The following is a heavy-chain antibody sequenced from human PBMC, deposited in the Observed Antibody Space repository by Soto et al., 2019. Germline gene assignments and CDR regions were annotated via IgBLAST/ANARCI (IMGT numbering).Heavy chain of an antibody. Sequence: LRLSCAASGFTFSSYGMHWVRQAPGKGLEWVAVIWYDGSNKYYADSVKGRFTISRDNSKNTLYLQMNSLRAEDTAVYYCARDIYYDSSGYLDYWGQGTLVTVSS. CDR2: IWYDGSNK. CDR1: GFTFSSYG. D-gene: IGHD3-22*01. J-gene: IGHJ4*02. V-gene: IGHV3-33*01. CDR3: ARDIYYDSSGYLDY.